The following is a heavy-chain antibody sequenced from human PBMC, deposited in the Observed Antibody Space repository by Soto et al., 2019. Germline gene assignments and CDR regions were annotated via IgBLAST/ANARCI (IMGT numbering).Heavy chain of an antibody. CDR2: IKEDGSDK. CDR1: GFSFSTYW. Sequence: EVQLVEFGGGFVQPGGSLRLSCAASGFSFSTYWMNWVRQAPGKGLEWVANIKEDGSDKHYVDSVKGRFTISRDNAKNSLFLQMNSLRAEDTAVYYCVTDRDYSKDYWGQGTLVTVSS. D-gene: IGHD4-4*01. CDR3: VTDRDYSKDY. V-gene: IGHV3-7*01. J-gene: IGHJ4*02.